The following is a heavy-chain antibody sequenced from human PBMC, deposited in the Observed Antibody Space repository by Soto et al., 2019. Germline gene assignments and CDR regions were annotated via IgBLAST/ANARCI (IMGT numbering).Heavy chain of an antibody. J-gene: IGHJ4*02. Sequence: GGSLRLSCSASGFTFSSYAMHWVRQAPGKGLEYVSAISSNGGSTYYADSVKGRFTISRDNSKNTLYLQMSSLRAEDTAVYYCVKEGGLNYYDSSGYVDYWGQGTLVTVSS. V-gene: IGHV3-64D*08. CDR1: GFTFSSYA. CDR2: ISSNGGST. D-gene: IGHD3-22*01. CDR3: VKEGGLNYYDSSGYVDY.